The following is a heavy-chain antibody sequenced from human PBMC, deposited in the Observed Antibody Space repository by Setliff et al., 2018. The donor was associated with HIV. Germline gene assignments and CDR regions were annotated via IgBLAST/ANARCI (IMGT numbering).Heavy chain of an antibody. J-gene: IGHJ4*02. Sequence: PSETLSLTCAVYGGSFSAYYWSWIRQPPGKGLEWIGEINHSGSTNYNSSLKSRVTISVDTSKNQFSLNLSSVTAADTAVYYCARRDNYGDYGGAYWGQGTLVTVSS. CDR2: INHSGST. CDR3: ARRDNYGDYGGAY. D-gene: IGHD4-17*01. V-gene: IGHV4-34*01. CDR1: GGSFSAYY.